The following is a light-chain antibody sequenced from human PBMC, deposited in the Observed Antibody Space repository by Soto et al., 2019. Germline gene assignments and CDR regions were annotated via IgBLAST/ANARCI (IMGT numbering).Light chain of an antibody. CDR2: DAS. CDR3: QQCYNWPQWT. V-gene: IGKV3-11*01. Sequence: EIVLTQSPATLSVSPGERATLSCLASQSVSSNFAWYQQKPGQAPRLLIYDASNRATGIPARFSGSGSGTDFTLTISSLEPEDFALYYCQQCYNWPQWTFGQGTKVDI. J-gene: IGKJ1*01. CDR1: QSVSSN.